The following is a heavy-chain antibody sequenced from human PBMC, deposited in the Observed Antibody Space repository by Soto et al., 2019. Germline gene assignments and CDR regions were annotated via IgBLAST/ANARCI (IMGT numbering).Heavy chain of an antibody. CDR1: GGSITTGGFY. CDR2: ILHSGSS. D-gene: IGHD3-16*01. V-gene: IGHV4-31*03. CDR3: ARGGESGDWFDP. Sequence: QVQLQESGPGLVTPSQTLSLTCTVSGGSITTGGFYWNWIRQHPKKGRGWIGHILHSGSSNYSPSLRSRVPIPVDTSKNQFSLKLSSVTAADTAVYYCARGGESGDWFDPWGQGTLVTVSS. J-gene: IGHJ5*02.